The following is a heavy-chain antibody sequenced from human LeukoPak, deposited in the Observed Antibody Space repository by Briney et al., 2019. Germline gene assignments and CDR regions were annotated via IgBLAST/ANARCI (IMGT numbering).Heavy chain of an antibody. V-gene: IGHV3-33*03. CDR1: GFTFSSYG. CDR2: IWYDGSNK. J-gene: IGHJ4*02. CDR3: ASHYNGWRNPQFDY. D-gene: IGHD3-10*01. Sequence: PGGSLRLSCATSGFTFSSYGMHWVRQAPGKGLEWVAVIWYDGSNKYYADSVKGRFTISRDNAKNSLYLQMNSLRAEDTAVYYCASHYNGWRNPQFDYWGQGTLVTVSS.